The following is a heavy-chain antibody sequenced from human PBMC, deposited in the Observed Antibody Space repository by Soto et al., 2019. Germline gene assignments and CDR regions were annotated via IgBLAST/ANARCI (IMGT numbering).Heavy chain of an antibody. CDR3: ARDGRGYSGYDYVRY. V-gene: IGHV3-33*01. CDR2: IWYDGSNK. J-gene: IGHJ4*02. D-gene: IGHD5-12*01. Sequence: QVQLVESGGGVVQPGRSLRLSCAASGFTFSSYGMHWVRQAPGKGLEWVAVIWYDGSNKYYADSVKGRFTISRDNSKNTLYLQMSSLRAEDTAVYYCARDGRGYSGYDYVRYWVQGTLVTVSS. CDR1: GFTFSSYG.